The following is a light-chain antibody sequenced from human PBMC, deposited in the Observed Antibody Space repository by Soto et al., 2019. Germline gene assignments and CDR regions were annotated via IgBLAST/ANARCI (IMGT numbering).Light chain of an antibody. J-gene: IGKJ1*01. CDR3: QQYGSLSWT. CDR2: GAS. CDR1: QSVSSTY. V-gene: IGKV3-20*01. Sequence: EIVVTQSPATLSVSPGERATLSCRASQSVSSTYIAWYQQKPGQAPRLLIYGASSRATGIPDRFSGSGSGTDFTLTISRLEPEDFAVYYCQQYGSLSWTFGQGTKVDIK.